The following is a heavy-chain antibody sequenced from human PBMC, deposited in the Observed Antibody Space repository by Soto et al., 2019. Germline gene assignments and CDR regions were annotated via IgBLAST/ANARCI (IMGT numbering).Heavy chain of an antibody. Sequence: EVQLLESGGGLVQPGGSLRLSCAASGFTFSSYAMSWVRQAPGKGLEWVSAISGSGGSTYYADSVKGRFTISRDNSKNTLYLQMNSLRAEDTAVYYCAKDRRNYYDSSGYSRWDAFDIWGQGTMVTVSS. V-gene: IGHV3-23*01. D-gene: IGHD3-22*01. CDR1: GFTFSSYA. CDR2: ISGSGGST. CDR3: AKDRRNYYDSSGYSRWDAFDI. J-gene: IGHJ3*02.